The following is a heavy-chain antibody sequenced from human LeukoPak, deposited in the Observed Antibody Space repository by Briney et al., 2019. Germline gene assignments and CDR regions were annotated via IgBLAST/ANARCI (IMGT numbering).Heavy chain of an antibody. Sequence: ASVKVSCKTSGYSENFYGITWVRQVAGQGLEWLGWISAYNGNTKYAQKFEGRVTMTTDTSTSTAYMELRSLRSDDTAFYYCAREPSASPPDFWGQGTLVTVSS. CDR3: AREPSASPPDF. D-gene: IGHD1-26*01. V-gene: IGHV1-18*01. J-gene: IGHJ4*02. CDR2: ISAYNGNT. CDR1: GYSENFYG.